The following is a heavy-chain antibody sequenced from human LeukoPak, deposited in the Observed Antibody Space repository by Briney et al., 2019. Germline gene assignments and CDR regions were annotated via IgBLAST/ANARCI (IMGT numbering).Heavy chain of an antibody. CDR3: ARGPPNWGYDY. CDR2: IIPIFGTA. D-gene: IGHD7-27*01. J-gene: IGHJ4*02. V-gene: IGHV1-69*13. Sequence: SVKVSCKASGGTFSSYAISWVRQAPGQGLEWMGGIIPIFGTANYAQKFQGRVTITADESTSTAYMELSSLRSDDTAVYYCARGPPNWGYDYWGPGTLVTVSS. CDR1: GGTFSSYA.